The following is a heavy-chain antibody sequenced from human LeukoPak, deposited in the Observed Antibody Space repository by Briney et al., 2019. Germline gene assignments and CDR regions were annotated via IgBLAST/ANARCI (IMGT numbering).Heavy chain of an antibody. CDR3: ASTNDYDSSGYYYFDY. V-gene: IGHV4-61*02. CDR1: GGSISSGSYY. J-gene: IGHJ4*02. Sequence: PSETLSLTCTVSGGSISSGSYYWSWIRQPAGKGLEWIGRIYTSGSTNYNPSLKSRVTISVDTSKNQFSLKLSSVTAADTAVYYCASTNDYDSSGYYYFDYWGQGTLVTVSS. D-gene: IGHD3-22*01. CDR2: IYTSGST.